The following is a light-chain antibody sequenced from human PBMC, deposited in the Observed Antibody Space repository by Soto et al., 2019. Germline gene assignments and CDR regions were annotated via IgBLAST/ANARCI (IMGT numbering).Light chain of an antibody. CDR2: GAS. CDR1: QSVSSSY. Sequence: EIVLTQSPGTLSLSPGERATLSCRASQSVSSSYLAWYQQKPGQAPRLLIYGASSRATGIPDRFSGSGSGTDFTLTISRLEPEDFAVYYRQQYGRSPGLFTFGPGTKVEIK. CDR3: QQYGRSPGLFT. J-gene: IGKJ3*01. V-gene: IGKV3-20*01.